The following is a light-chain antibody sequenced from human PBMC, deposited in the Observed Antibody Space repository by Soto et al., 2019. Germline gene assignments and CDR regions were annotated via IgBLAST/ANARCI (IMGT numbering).Light chain of an antibody. V-gene: IGKV1-39*01. J-gene: IGKJ1*01. Sequence: DIQMTQSRSSLSASVGDRVTITCRASQSISSYLNWYQQKPGKAPKLLIYAASSLQSGVPSRFSGSGSGTDFTLTISSLQPEDFATYYCRQSYSTPWTFGQGTKVDIK. CDR1: QSISSY. CDR3: RQSYSTPWT. CDR2: AAS.